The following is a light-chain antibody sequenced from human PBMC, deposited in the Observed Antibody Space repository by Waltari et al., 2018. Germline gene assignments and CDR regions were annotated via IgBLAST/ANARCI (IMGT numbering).Light chain of an antibody. CDR1: QSVSKY. CDR2: AAS. J-gene: IGKJ2*01. Sequence: DIQLTQSPSSLAASVGHSVTISCRASQSVSKYLNWYQQKPGKAPSLLIYAASTLQSGVPSRFSGSGSGTDFALTITSLQPEDSAVYYCQQSYTTPMYTFGQGTKLEI. CDR3: QQSYTTPMYT. V-gene: IGKV1-39*01.